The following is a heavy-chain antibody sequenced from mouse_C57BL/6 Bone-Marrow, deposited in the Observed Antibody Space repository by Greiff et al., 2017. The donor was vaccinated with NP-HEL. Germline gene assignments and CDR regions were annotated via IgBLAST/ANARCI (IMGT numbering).Heavy chain of an antibody. CDR3: ATYYYGSSYYFDY. CDR2: IYPGSGST. CDR1: GYTFTSYW. J-gene: IGHJ2*01. D-gene: IGHD1-1*01. V-gene: IGHV1-55*01. Sequence: VQLQQPGAELVKPGASVKMSCKASGYTFTSYWITWVKLRPGQGLEWIGDIYPGSGSTNYNEKFKSKATLTVDTSSSTAYMQLSSLTSEDSAFYYCATYYYGSSYYFDYWGQGTTLTVSS.